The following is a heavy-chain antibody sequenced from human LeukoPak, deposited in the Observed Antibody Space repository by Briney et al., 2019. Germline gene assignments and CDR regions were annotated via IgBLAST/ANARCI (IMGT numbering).Heavy chain of an antibody. Sequence: GASVKVSCKASGYTFTSYDVNWVRQATGQGLEWMGWVNPNSGHTGYAQKFQGRVTMTTNTSISTAYMERSSLRSKDTAVYYCARGAPGSYCSGGSCPYFDYWGQGTLVSVSS. D-gene: IGHD2-15*01. CDR1: GYTFTSYD. J-gene: IGHJ4*02. CDR2: VNPNSGHT. V-gene: IGHV1-8*01. CDR3: ARGAPGSYCSGGSCPYFDY.